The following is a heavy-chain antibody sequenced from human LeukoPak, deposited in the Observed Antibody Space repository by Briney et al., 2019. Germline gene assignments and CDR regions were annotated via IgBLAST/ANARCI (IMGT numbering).Heavy chain of an antibody. CDR1: GGTFSSYA. CDR2: IIPILGIA. J-gene: IGHJ4*02. D-gene: IGHD6-19*01. CDR3: ARDRIAMAVAGTPLDY. Sequence: EASVKVSCKASGGTFSSYAISWVRQAPGQGLEWMGRIIPILGIANYAQKFQGGVTITADKSTSTAYMELSSLRAEDTAVYYCARDRIAMAVAGTPLDYWGQGTLVTVSS. V-gene: IGHV1-69*04.